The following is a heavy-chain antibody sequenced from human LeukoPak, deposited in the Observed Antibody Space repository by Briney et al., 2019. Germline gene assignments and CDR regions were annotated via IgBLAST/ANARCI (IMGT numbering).Heavy chain of an antibody. Sequence: GASVKVSCKASGGTFSSYAISWVRQAPGQGLEWMGRIIPILGIANYAQKFQGRVTITADKSTSTAYMELSSLRSEDTAVYYCASSPRGSGWSNYYYYGMDVWGQGTTVTVSS. CDR2: IIPILGIA. J-gene: IGHJ6*02. CDR3: ASSPRGSGWSNYYYYGMDV. CDR1: GGTFSSYA. V-gene: IGHV1-69*04. D-gene: IGHD6-19*01.